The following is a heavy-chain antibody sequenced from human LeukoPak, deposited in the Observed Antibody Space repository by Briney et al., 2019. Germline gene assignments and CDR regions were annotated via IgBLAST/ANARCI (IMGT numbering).Heavy chain of an antibody. V-gene: IGHV3-30-3*01. CDR1: GFTFSSYA. CDR2: ISYDGSNK. J-gene: IGHJ4*02. D-gene: IGHD5-24*01. Sequence: GGPLRLSCAASGFTFSSYAMHWVRQAPGKGLEWVAVISYDGSNKYYADSVKGRFTISRDNSKNTLYLQMNSLRAEDTAVYYCAYIGMAKIEFDYWGQGTLVTVSS. CDR3: AYIGMAKIEFDY.